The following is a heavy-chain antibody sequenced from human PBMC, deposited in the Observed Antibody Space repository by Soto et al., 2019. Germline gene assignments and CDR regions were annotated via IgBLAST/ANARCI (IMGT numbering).Heavy chain of an antibody. V-gene: IGHV3-33*01. CDR2: IWYDGSNK. J-gene: IGHJ4*02. D-gene: IGHD3-22*01. Sequence: GGSLRLSCAASGFTFSSYGMHWVRQAPGKGLEWVAVIWYDGSNKYHADSVKGRFTISRDNSKNTLYLQMNSLRAEDTAVYYCARDGGYDSSGPEGYWGQGTLVTVSS. CDR1: GFTFSSYG. CDR3: ARDGGYDSSGPEGY.